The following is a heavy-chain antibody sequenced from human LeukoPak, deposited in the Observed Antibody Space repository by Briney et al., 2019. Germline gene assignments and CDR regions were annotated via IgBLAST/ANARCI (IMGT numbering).Heavy chain of an antibody. Sequence: SETLSLTCTVSGGSISSYYWSWIRQPPGKGLEWIGYIYYSGSTNYNPSLKSRLTISVDTSKNQLSLRLRSVTAADSAVYYCAKHLRPIEWYLDLWGRGTLVTVSS. CDR2: IYYSGST. J-gene: IGHJ2*01. D-gene: IGHD1-26*01. CDR1: GGSISSYY. CDR3: AKHLRPIEWYLDL. V-gene: IGHV4-59*08.